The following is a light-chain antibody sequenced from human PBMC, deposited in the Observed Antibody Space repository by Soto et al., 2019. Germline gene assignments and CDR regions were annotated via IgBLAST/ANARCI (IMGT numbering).Light chain of an antibody. J-gene: IGLJ1*01. V-gene: IGLV1-44*01. CDR1: TSNIGSHS. Sequence: QSVLTQPPPASGTPGQRVTISCSGSTSNIGSHSVNWFQHLPGTAPKLLIITNNQRPSGVPDRFSGYKSGTSASLVISGLQSDDEADYYCATWDDSLKGVFGTGTKVTVL. CDR2: TNN. CDR3: ATWDDSLKGV.